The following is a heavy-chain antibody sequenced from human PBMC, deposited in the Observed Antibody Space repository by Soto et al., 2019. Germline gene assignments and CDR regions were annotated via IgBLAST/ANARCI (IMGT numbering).Heavy chain of an antibody. CDR3: ARDPGIAAAGTGWFDP. Sequence: SVKVSCKASGGTFSSYAISWVRQAPGQGLEWMGGIIPIFGTANYAQKFQGRVTITADESTSTAYMELSSLRSEDTAVYYCARDPGIAAAGTGWFDPWGQGTLVTVSS. CDR1: GGTFSSYA. D-gene: IGHD6-13*01. J-gene: IGHJ5*02. CDR2: IIPIFGTA. V-gene: IGHV1-69*13.